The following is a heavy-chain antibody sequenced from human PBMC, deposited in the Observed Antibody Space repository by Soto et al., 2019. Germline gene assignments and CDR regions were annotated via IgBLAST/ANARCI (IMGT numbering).Heavy chain of an antibody. CDR2: ISATGETT. V-gene: IGHV3-11*01. CDR1: GFNFSDFY. Sequence: QVQLVESGGALVKPGGSLRLSCAASGFNFSDFYISWIRQAPGKGLEWVSFISATGETTYYAESVKGRFTISRDNAQNSLGLQTNSLRAEDTAIYYCVSQLPGSRRKYYFHFWGQGALVTVSS. CDR3: VSQLPGSRRKYYFHF. J-gene: IGHJ4*02. D-gene: IGHD1-26*01.